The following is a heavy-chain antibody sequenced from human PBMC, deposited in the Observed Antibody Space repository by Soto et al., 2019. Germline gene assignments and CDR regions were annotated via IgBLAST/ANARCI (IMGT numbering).Heavy chain of an antibody. CDR2: ISAYNGNT. J-gene: IGHJ4*02. D-gene: IGHD6-19*01. CDR3: ASGVPKGGSGWYTDY. CDR1: GYTFTSYG. Sequence: GSVKVSCKASGYTFTSYGISWVRQAPGQGLEWMGWISAYNGNTNYAQKLQGRVTMTTDTSTSTAYMELRSLRSDDTAVYYCASGVPKGGSGWYTDYWGQGTLVTVS. V-gene: IGHV1-18*04.